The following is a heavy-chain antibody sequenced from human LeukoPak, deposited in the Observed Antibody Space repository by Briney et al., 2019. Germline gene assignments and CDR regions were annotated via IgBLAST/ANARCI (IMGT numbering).Heavy chain of an antibody. CDR3: ARSTGEDFDY. CDR1: GYTFTHYY. Sequence: GASVTVSSPASGYTFTHYYMHWVRQAPGQGVEWVGWINPNRGGTNYPQKFQGRVTMTRDTHISTAYMEVSTLRADDTAVYYCARSTGEDFDYWGQGTLVTVSS. V-gene: IGHV1-2*02. CDR2: INPNRGGT. J-gene: IGHJ4*02. D-gene: IGHD7-27*01.